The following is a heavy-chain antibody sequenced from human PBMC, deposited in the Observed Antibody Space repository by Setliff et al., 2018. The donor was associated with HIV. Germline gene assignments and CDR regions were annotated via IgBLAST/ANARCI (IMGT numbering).Heavy chain of an antibody. CDR1: GGSFSGYY. CDR2: INHSGST. V-gene: IGHV4-34*01. Sequence: KTSETLSLTCAVYGGSFSGYYWSWIRQPPGKGLEWIGEINHSGSTNYNPSLKSRVTISVDTSKNQFSLKLSSVTAADTAVYYCNIYYYYYMDVWGKGTTVTVS. J-gene: IGHJ6*03. CDR3: NIYYYYYMDV.